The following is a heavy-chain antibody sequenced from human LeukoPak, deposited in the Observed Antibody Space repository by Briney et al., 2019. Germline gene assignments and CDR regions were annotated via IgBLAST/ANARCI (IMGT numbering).Heavy chain of an antibody. CDR3: ARAGSDYDSSGYVDY. CDR2: IYYSGST. CDR1: GGSISSYY. Sequence: SSETLSLTCTVSGGSISSYYWSWIRQPPGKGLEWIGCIYYSGSTNYNPSLKSRVTISVDTSKNQFSLKLSSVTAADTAVYYCARAGSDYDSSGYVDYWGQGTLVTVSS. V-gene: IGHV4-59*01. D-gene: IGHD3-22*01. J-gene: IGHJ4*02.